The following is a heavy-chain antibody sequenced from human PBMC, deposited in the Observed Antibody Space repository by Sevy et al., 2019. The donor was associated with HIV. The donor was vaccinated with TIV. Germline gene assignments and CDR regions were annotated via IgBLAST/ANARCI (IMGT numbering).Heavy chain of an antibody. J-gene: IGHJ5*02. CDR1: DGSFSGYY. D-gene: IGHD2-2*01. V-gene: IGHV4-34*01. CDR2: INESGIT. Sequence: SETLSLTCAVHDGSFSGYYWNWIRQLPGKGLEWIGEINESGITYYNPSLKSRVTISVDPSKKQFPLKLNSVTAVDSAVYFCARSPPVVVVPGAPSWFDPWGQGTLVTVSS. CDR3: ARSPPVVVVPGAPSWFDP.